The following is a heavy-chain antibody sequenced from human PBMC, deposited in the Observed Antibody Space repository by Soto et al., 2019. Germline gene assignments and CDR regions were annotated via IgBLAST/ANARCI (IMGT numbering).Heavy chain of an antibody. V-gene: IGHV3-30*18. CDR3: AKVVVRGVIIRPLDY. CDR1: GFTFSSYG. Sequence: GGSLRLSCAASGFTFSSYGMHWVRQAPGKGLEWVAVISYDGSNKYYADSVKGRFTISRDNSKNTLYLQMNSLRAEDTAVYYCAKVVVRGVIIRPLDYWGQGTLVTVSS. D-gene: IGHD3-10*01. J-gene: IGHJ4*02. CDR2: ISYDGSNK.